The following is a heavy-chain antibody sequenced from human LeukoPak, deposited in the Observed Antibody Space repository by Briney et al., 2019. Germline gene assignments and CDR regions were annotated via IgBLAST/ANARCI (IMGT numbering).Heavy chain of an antibody. V-gene: IGHV3-23*01. CDR2: ISGRGDNT. CDR3: AKSDDYNDSYYFVS. CDR1: GFTFSGYG. D-gene: IGHD5-24*01. Sequence: GGSLRLSCAASGFTFSGYGMSWVRQAPGKGLEWVSGISGRGDNTDYADSVKGRFTISRDNSKNTLYLQMNSLRAEDTAVYYCAKSDDYNDSYYFVSWGQGTLVTVSS. J-gene: IGHJ4*02.